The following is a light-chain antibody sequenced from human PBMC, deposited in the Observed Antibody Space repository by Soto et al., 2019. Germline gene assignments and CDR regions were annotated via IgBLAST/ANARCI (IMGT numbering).Light chain of an antibody. Sequence: IQLTQSPSSLSASVGDRVTITCRASQGISSYLAWYQQKPGKAPKLLIYAASTLQSGVQSRFSGSGSGKDFTLTISSLQPEDFATYYCQQLNSYPPELTFGGGTKVEIK. J-gene: IGKJ4*01. V-gene: IGKV1-9*01. CDR3: QQLNSYPPELT. CDR1: QGISSY. CDR2: AAS.